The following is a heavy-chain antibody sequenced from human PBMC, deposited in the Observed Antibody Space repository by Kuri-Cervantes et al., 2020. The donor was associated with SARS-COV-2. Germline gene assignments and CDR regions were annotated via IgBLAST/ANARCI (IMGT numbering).Heavy chain of an antibody. Sequence: GGSLRLSCAASGFTFSNYAMSWVRQAPGKGLEWVSAISGSGGSTYYADSVKGRFTIPRDNSKNTLCLQMNSLRAEDTAVYYCAREEDGYYYYYAMDVWGQGTTVTVSS. CDR2: ISGSGGST. CDR3: AREEDGYYYYYAMDV. D-gene: IGHD5-24*01. V-gene: IGHV3-23*01. CDR1: GFTFSNYA. J-gene: IGHJ6*02.